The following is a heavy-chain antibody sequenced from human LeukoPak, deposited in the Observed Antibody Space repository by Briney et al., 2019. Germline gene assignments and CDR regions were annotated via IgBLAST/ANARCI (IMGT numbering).Heavy chain of an antibody. CDR2: ISYDGSNK. Sequence: GGSLRLSCAASGFTFSSYAMHWVRQAPGKGLEWVAVISYDGSNKYYADSVKGRFTISRDNSKNTLYLQMNSLRAEDTAVYYCARARDYGDWDAFDIWGQGTMVTVSS. D-gene: IGHD4-17*01. J-gene: IGHJ3*02. V-gene: IGHV3-30*14. CDR3: ARARDYGDWDAFDI. CDR1: GFTFSSYA.